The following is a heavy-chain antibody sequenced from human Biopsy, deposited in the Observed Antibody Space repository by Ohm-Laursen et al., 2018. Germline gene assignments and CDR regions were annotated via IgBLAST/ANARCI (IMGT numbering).Heavy chain of an antibody. J-gene: IGHJ6*02. CDR2: MNPNSGNT. CDR3: ARGSFWLGGNYYYYGMGV. V-gene: IGHV1-8*01. Sequence: ASVKVSCKASGYTFTSYDINWVRQATGQGLEWMGWMNPNSGNTDYAQKFQGRVTMTRNTSISTAYMELNSLRSEDTAVYYCARGSFWLGGNYYYYGMGVWGQGTTVTVSS. CDR1: GYTFTSYD. D-gene: IGHD3-10*01.